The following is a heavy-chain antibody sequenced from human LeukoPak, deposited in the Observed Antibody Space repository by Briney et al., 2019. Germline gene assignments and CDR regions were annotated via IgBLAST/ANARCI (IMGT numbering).Heavy chain of an antibody. V-gene: IGHV3-33*01. Sequence: GGSLRLSCAASGFTFSSYGMHWVRQAPGKGLEGVAVIWYDGSNKYYADSVKGRFTISRDNSKNTLYLQMNSLRAEDTAVYYCARDTCGGDCYSNYWGQGTLVTVSS. CDR2: IWYDGSNK. J-gene: IGHJ4*02. CDR3: ARDTCGGDCYSNY. CDR1: GFTFSSYG. D-gene: IGHD2-21*02.